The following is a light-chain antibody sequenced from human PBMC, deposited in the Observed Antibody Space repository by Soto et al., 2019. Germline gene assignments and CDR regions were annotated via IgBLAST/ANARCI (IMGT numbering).Light chain of an antibody. CDR2: DVS. J-gene: IGLJ1*01. CDR3: CSYTTSNTRQIV. Sequence: QSVLTQPASVSGSPGQAITISCTGTSSDVGGYNYVSWYQRHPGKAPKFMIYDVSNRPSGVSNRFSGSKSGNTASLTISGLQAEDEADYYCCSYTTSNTRQIVFGTGTKDTVL. V-gene: IGLV2-14*01. CDR1: SSDVGGYNY.